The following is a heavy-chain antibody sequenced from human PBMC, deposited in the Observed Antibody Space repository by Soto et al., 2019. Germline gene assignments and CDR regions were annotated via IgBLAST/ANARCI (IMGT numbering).Heavy chain of an antibody. Sequence: GGSLRLSCAASGFTFSSYAMSWVRQAPGKGLEWVSAISGSGGSTHYADSVKGRFTISRDNSKNTLYLQMNSLRAEDTAVYYCAKEGAAATFPYYFDYWGQGTLVTVSS. D-gene: IGHD2-2*01. CDR1: GFTFSSYA. V-gene: IGHV3-23*01. CDR3: AKEGAAATFPYYFDY. CDR2: ISGSGGST. J-gene: IGHJ4*02.